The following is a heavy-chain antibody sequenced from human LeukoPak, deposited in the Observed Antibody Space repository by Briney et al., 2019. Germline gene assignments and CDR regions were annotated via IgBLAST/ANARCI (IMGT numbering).Heavy chain of an antibody. CDR2: ISASGGST. D-gene: IGHD1-14*01. CDR1: GFTFSSHA. CDR3: AKPARTDYADY. J-gene: IGHJ4*02. Sequence: GGTLRLSCAASGFTFSSHAINWVRQAPGKGLEWVSSISASGGSTYYADSVKGRFTISRDNSKNTLYLQMNSLRAEDTAVYYCAKPARTDYADYWGQGTLVTVSS. V-gene: IGHV3-23*01.